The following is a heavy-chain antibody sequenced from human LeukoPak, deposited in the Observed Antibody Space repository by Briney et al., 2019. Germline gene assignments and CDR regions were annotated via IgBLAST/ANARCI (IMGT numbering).Heavy chain of an antibody. CDR2: INHSGST. J-gene: IGHJ2*01. D-gene: IGHD6-19*01. Sequence: SETLSLTCAVYGGSFSGYYWSWIRQPPGKGLEWIGEINHSGSTNYNPSLKSRVTISVATSKNQFSLKLSSVTAADTAVYYCARDGAVAGSYWYFDLWGRGTLVTVSS. CDR3: ARDGAVAGSYWYFDL. CDR1: GGSFSGYY. V-gene: IGHV4-34*01.